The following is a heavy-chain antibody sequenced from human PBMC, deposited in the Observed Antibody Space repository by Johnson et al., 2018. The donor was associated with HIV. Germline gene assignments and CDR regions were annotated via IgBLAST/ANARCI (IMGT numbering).Heavy chain of an antibody. CDR1: GFTFNNAW. J-gene: IGHJ3*02. V-gene: IGHV3-15*01. Sequence: EVQLVESGGDLIQPGGSLGLSCAASGFTFNNAWMSWVRQAPGKGLEWVGRIQSKADGGTTDYAAPVKGRFTISRDDSKNTLYLQMNSLKTEDTAVYYCTTKTTVVTLGFDIWGQGTMVTVSS. CDR3: TTKTTVVTLGFDI. CDR2: IQSKADGGTT. D-gene: IGHD4-23*01.